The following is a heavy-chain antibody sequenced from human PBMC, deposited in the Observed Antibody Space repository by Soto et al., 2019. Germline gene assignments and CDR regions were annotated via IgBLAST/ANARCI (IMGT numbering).Heavy chain of an antibody. CDR1: GFICSSYD. D-gene: IGHD2-8*02. CDR3: AKATATGGGAFEI. J-gene: IGHJ3*02. CDR2: ILVGGST. Sequence: GGSLRLSCAVSGFICSSYDMSWVRQAPGKGLEWVSTILVGGSTHYEDSVKGRFTISRGTSKNTVYLQMNSLTAGDTAVYYCAKATATGGGAFEIYGQGTMVTVSS. V-gene: IGHV3-23*01.